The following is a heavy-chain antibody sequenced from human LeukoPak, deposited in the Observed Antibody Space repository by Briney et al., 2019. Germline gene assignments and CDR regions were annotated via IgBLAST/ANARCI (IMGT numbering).Heavy chain of an antibody. Sequence: SETLSLTCTVSGGSISSYYWSWIRQPPGKGLEWIGYIYYSGSTNYNPSLKSRVTMSVDTSKNQFSLKLSSVTAADTAVYYCARSRYGQTFDYWGQGTPVTVSS. CDR1: GGSISSYY. D-gene: IGHD5-18*01. V-gene: IGHV4-59*12. CDR3: ARSRYGQTFDY. CDR2: IYYSGST. J-gene: IGHJ4*02.